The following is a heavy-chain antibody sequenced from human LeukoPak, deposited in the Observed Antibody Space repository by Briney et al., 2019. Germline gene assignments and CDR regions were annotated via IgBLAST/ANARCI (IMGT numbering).Heavy chain of an antibody. CDR2: IYYSGST. D-gene: IGHD5-24*01. J-gene: IGHJ4*02. CDR1: GGSISSGGYY. Sequence: SETLSLTCTVSGGSISSGGYYWSWIRQHPGKGLEWIGYIYYSGSTYYNPSLKSRVTISVDTSKNQFSLKLSSVTAADTAVYYCARLASRDGYSFDYWGQGTLVTVSS. CDR3: ARLASRDGYSFDY. V-gene: IGHV4-31*03.